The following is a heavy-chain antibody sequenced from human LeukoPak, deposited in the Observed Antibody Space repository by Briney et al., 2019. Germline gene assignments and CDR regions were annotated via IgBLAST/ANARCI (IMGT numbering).Heavy chain of an antibody. J-gene: IGHJ4*02. Sequence: TPSETLCLTCAGSGGSISSSRYYWGWIRQPPGKGLEWIGSIYYSGSTYYNPSLKSRVTISVDTSKNQFSLKLSSVTAADTAVYYCARINYDFWSGYSYYFDYWGQGTLVTVSS. CDR3: ARINYDFWSGYSYYFDY. CDR2: IYYSGST. CDR1: GGSISSSRYY. D-gene: IGHD3-3*01. V-gene: IGHV4-39*07.